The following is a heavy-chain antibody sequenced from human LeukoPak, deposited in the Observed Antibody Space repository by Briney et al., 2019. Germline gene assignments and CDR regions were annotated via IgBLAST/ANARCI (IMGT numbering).Heavy chain of an antibody. V-gene: IGHV1-18*01. CDR1: GYTFTSYG. Sequence: ASVKVSCKASGYTFTSYGTSWVRQAPGQGLEWMGWISAYNGNTNYAQKLQGRVTMTTDTSTSTAYVELRSLRSDDTAVYYCARTSIDSPGLYYYYYMDVWGKGTTVTVSS. D-gene: IGHD3-9*01. CDR3: ARTSIDSPGLYYYYYMDV. CDR2: ISAYNGNT. J-gene: IGHJ6*03.